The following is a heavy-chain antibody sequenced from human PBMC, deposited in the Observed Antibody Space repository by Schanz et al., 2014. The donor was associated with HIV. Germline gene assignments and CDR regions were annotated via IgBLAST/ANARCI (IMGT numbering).Heavy chain of an antibody. J-gene: IGHJ4*02. D-gene: IGHD2-2*01. Sequence: HVRLVETGGGVVQPGRSLRLSCAASGFIFRTHGMHWVRQAPGKGLEWGPIKPHDGSIEYYADSVKGRFTISRDNSKNTLYLQMNSLRSEDTAVYYCAKVGRIYSTTWIDYWGQGTLVTVSS. V-gene: IGHV3-30*18. CDR1: GFIFRTHG. CDR3: AKVGRIYSTTWIDY. CDR2: KPHDGSIE.